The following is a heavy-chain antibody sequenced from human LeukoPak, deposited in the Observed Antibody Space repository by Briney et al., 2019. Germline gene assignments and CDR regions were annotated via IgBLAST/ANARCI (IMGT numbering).Heavy chain of an antibody. CDR2: ISAYNGNT. J-gene: IGHJ4*02. V-gene: IGHV1-18*01. Sequence: GASVKVSCKASGYTFTSYGISWVRQAPGQGLEWMGWISAYNGNTNYAQKVQGRVTMTTDTSTSTAYMELRSLRSEDTAVYYCATGNYDFWSGYRTYDYWGQGTLVTVSS. CDR1: GYTFTSYG. D-gene: IGHD3-3*01. CDR3: ATGNYDFWSGYRTYDY.